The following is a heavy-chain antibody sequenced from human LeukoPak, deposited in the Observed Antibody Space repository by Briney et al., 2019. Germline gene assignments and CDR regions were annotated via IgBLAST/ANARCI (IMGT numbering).Heavy chain of an antibody. V-gene: IGHV4-59*01. D-gene: IGHD3-10*01. Sequence: SETLSLTCAVSGGSISSYYWSWIRQPPGKGLEWVGYIYYSGSTNYNPSLKSRVTISVDTSKNQFSLKLSSVTAADTAVYYCARTYYYGSGTVIDYWGQGTLVTVSS. CDR3: ARTYYYGSGTVIDY. CDR2: IYYSGST. CDR1: GGSISSYY. J-gene: IGHJ4*02.